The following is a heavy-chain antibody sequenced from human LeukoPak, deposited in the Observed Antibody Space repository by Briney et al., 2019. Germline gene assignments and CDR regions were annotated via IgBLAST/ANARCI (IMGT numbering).Heavy chain of an antibody. D-gene: IGHD3-22*01. J-gene: IGHJ6*03. V-gene: IGHV4-61*02. CDR1: GGSISSNIYY. CDR3: ARGIVETAIVFYYYHMDV. Sequence: PSQTLSLTCTVSGGSISSNIYYWSWIRQPAGKGLEWIGRIYGSGTTNYNPSLKSRVTISVDTSKNQFSLKLSSVTAADTAVYYCARGIVETAIVFYYYHMDVWGKGTTVTVSS. CDR2: IYGSGTT.